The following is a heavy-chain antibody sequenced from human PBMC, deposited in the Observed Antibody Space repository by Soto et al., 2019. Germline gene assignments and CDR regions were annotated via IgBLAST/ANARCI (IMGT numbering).Heavy chain of an antibody. CDR2: IWCDGSNK. CDR3: SHGYYQYFAS. Sequence: PGGSLRLSCAASGFTFSSYGMHWVRQAPGKGLEWVAVIWCDGSNKYYADSVKGRFTISRDNSKNTLYLQMNSLRAEDTAVYFCSHGYYQYFASWGQGTLVTVSS. V-gene: IGHV3-33*01. CDR1: GFTFSSYG. J-gene: IGHJ4*02. D-gene: IGHD5-18*01.